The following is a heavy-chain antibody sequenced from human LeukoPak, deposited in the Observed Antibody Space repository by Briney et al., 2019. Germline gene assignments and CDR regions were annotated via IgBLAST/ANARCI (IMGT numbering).Heavy chain of an antibody. Sequence: GGSLRLSCAASGFTFSSYWMHWVRQAPGKGLVWVSHINSDGSNTNYADSVKGRFTISRDNAKNSPYLQMNSLRAEDTAVYYCARSDKYSGYDDYWGQGTLVTVSS. D-gene: IGHD5-12*01. J-gene: IGHJ4*02. CDR1: GFTFSSYW. V-gene: IGHV3-74*01. CDR2: INSDGSNT. CDR3: ARSDKYSGYDDY.